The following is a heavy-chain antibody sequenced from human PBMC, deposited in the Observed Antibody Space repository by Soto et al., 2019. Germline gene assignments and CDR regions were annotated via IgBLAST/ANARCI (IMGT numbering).Heavy chain of an antibody. V-gene: IGHV3-49*04. CDR3: TRSVRGDSGSDYYFFYALDV. D-gene: IGHD5-12*01. Sequence: EVQLVESGGGLAQPGRSLRLSCTASGFTFGDYAMSWVRQAPGKGLEWVGLIRSKSYGETTEYAASVKGRFTLSRDGSNSIVYLQMNTLKTEDTAVYYCTRSVRGDSGSDYYFFYALDVWGQGTTVTVSS. J-gene: IGHJ6*02. CDR1: GFTFGDYA. CDR2: IRSKSYGETT.